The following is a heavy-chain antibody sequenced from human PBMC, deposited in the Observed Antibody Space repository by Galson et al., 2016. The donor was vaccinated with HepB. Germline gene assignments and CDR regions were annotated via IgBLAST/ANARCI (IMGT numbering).Heavy chain of an antibody. CDR3: ARCEGQHCSSKGNDV. J-gene: IGHJ6*02. V-gene: IGHV1-18*01. CDR2: ISAYNDNT. D-gene: IGHD2-2*01. CDR1: GYTFSSYA. Sequence: SVKVSCKASGYTFSSYAVTWVRQAPGQGLEWMGWISAYNDNTNYAQKFQGRVTMTTDRSTSIAYMELRSLKSDDTAVYYCARCEGQHCSSKGNDVWGQGTTVTVSS.